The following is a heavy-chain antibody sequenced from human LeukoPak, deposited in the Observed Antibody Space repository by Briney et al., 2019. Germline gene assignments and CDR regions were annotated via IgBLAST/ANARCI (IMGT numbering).Heavy chain of an antibody. Sequence: SETLSLTCTVSGGSISSSSYYWGWIRQPPGKGLEWIGSIYYSGSTYYNPSLKSRVTISIGTSKNQFPLKLSSVTAADTAVYYCASTIYSNYYYWGQGTLVTVSS. CDR2: IYYSGST. V-gene: IGHV4-39*01. CDR1: GGSISSSSYY. D-gene: IGHD4-11*01. J-gene: IGHJ4*02. CDR3: ASTIYSNYYY.